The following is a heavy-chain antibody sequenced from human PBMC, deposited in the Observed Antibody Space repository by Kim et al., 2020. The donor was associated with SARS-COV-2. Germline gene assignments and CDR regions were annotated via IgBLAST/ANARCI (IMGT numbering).Heavy chain of an antibody. CDR1: GYTFTSYA. J-gene: IGHJ2*01. CDR2: INTNTGNP. Sequence: VSVKVSCKASGYTFTSYAMNWVRQAPGQGLEWMGWINTNTGNPTYAQGFTGRFVFSLDTSVSTAYLQISSLKAEDTAVYYCAREYGVRGVIPIPYWYFDLWGRGTLVTVSS. D-gene: IGHD3-10*01. V-gene: IGHV7-4-1*02. CDR3: AREYGVRGVIPIPYWYFDL.